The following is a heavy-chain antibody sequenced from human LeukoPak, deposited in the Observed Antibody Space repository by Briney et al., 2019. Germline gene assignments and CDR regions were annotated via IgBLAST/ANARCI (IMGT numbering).Heavy chain of an antibody. CDR2: FDPEDGET. D-gene: IGHD1-26*01. CDR1: GYTLTELS. V-gene: IGHV1-24*01. J-gene: IGHJ4*02. Sequence: ASVEVSCRVSGYTLTELSMHWVRQAPGKGLEWMGGFDPEDGETIYAQKFQGRVTMTEDTSTDTAYMELSSLRSEDTAVYYCATGVVAFSPKNSGSYGYYFDYWGQGTLVTVSS. CDR3: ATGVVAFSPKNSGSYGYYFDY.